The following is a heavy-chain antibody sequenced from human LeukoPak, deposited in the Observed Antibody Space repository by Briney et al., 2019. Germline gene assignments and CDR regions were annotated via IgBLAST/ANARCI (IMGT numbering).Heavy chain of an antibody. CDR1: GITLSDYG. V-gene: IGHV3-33*08. CDR2: IWYDGSNK. CDR3: ARWGYCSSTSCHMSAFDI. Sequence: GGSLRLSCAVSGITLSDYGMSWVRQAPGKGLEWVAVIWYDGSNKYYADSVKGRFTISRDNSKNTLYLQMNSLRAEDTAVYYCARWGYCSSTSCHMSAFDIWGQGTMVTVSS. J-gene: IGHJ3*02. D-gene: IGHD2-2*01.